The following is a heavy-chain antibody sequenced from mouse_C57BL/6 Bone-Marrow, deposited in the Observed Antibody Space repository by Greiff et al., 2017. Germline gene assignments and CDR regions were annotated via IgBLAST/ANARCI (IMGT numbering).Heavy chain of an antibody. D-gene: IGHD1-1*01. V-gene: IGHV1-81*01. CDR3: ARSEYYGSNFAY. CDR2: IYPRSGNT. CDR1: GYTFTSYG. Sequence: QVHVKQSGAELARPGASVKLSCKASGYTFTSYGISWVKQRTGQGLELIGEIYPRSGNTYYNEKFKGKATLTADKSSSTAYMELRSLTSEDSAVYFCARSEYYGSNFAYWGQGTLVTVSA. J-gene: IGHJ3*01.